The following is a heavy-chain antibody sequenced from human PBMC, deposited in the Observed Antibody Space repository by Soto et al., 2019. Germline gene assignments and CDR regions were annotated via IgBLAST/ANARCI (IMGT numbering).Heavy chain of an antibody. J-gene: IGHJ4*02. CDR2: INTYNGMT. CDR1: GYTFINYH. D-gene: IGHD5-12*01. CDR3: AKSPRGEMATD. Sequence: QVQLVQSGGEVKKPGASVTVSCKASGYTFINYHITWVRQAPGQGLERMAWINTYNGMTDYAQRFQGRVTMTRDTSTSTAYMELRNLGSDDTAVYFCAKSPRGEMATDWGQGTLVTVSS. V-gene: IGHV1-18*01.